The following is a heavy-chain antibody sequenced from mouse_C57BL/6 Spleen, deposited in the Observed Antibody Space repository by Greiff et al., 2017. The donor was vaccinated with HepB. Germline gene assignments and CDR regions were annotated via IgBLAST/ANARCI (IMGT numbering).Heavy chain of an antibody. CDR3: ARSYYYGSSFYYAMDY. V-gene: IGHV7-3*01. Sequence: EVKLTESGGGLVQPGGSLSLSCAASGFTFTDYYMSWVRQPPGKALEWLGFIRNKANGYTTEYSASVKGRFTISRDNSQSILYLQMNALRAEDSATYYCARSYYYGSSFYYAMDYWGQGTSVTVSS. J-gene: IGHJ4*01. D-gene: IGHD1-1*01. CDR1: GFTFTDYY. CDR2: IRNKANGYTT.